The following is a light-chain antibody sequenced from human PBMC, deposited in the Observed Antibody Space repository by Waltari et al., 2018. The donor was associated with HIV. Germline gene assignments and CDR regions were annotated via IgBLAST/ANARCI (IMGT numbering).Light chain of an antibody. J-gene: IGKJ1*01. V-gene: IGKV1-16*01. CDR1: QTVRYS. CDR3: QQYYTFPRT. Sequence: DIQITQSPPSLSASVGQRVTITCRASQTVRYSLAWYQQRPGKAPKSLVYGASKLQTEVPSRFSAGGSGTNFSLTISSLKPEDFATYICQQYYTFPRTFGRGTRVDMK. CDR2: GAS.